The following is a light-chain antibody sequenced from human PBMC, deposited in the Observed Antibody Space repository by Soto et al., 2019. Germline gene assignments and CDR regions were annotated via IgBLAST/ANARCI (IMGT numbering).Light chain of an antibody. Sequence: AIQLTQSSSSPSASVGDRVTITCRASQGISSALAWYQQKPGKAPKLLIYDASSLESGVPSRFSGSGSGTDFTLTISSLQPEDFATYYCQQFNNYPITFGQGTRLEIK. J-gene: IGKJ5*01. CDR2: DAS. CDR3: QQFNNYPIT. V-gene: IGKV1D-13*01. CDR1: QGISSA.